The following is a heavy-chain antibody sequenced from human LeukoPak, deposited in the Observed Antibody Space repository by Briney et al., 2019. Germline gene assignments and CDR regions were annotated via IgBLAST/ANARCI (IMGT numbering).Heavy chain of an antibody. Sequence: ASVKVSCKASGYTFTSYYMHWVRQAPGQGLEWMGIINPTTGDTTYAQKFQGRLTMTRDMSTSTVYMELSSLTSEATAVFYCARYGFSTVWQGGWHAFDIWGQGTVVTVSS. CDR2: INPTTGDT. J-gene: IGHJ3*02. V-gene: IGHV1-46*01. CDR1: GYTFTSYY. D-gene: IGHD6-13*01. CDR3: ARYGFSTVWQGGWHAFDI.